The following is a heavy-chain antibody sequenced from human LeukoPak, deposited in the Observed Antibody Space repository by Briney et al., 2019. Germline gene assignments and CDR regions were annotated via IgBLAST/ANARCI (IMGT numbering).Heavy chain of an antibody. CDR2: INGDGSTT. CDR3: ARVSTAVSLAIDY. Sequence: GGSLRLSCAASGFSFRSCWMHWVRQAPGKELVWVSRINGDGSTTNYADSVRGRFTISRDNAKNSLYLQMNSLRAEDTAVYYCARVSTAVSLAIDYWGQGTLVTVST. CDR1: GFSFRSCW. V-gene: IGHV3-74*01. D-gene: IGHD6-13*01. J-gene: IGHJ4*02.